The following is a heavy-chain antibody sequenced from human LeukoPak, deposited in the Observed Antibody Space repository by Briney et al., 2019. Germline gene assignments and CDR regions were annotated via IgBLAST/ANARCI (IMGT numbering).Heavy chain of an antibody. CDR3: ARVPGITIFGVVIRDYYYGMDV. V-gene: IGHV3-74*01. Sequence: GRSLRLSCAASGFTFSSYWMHWVRQAPGKGLVWVSRINSDGSSTSYADSVKGRFTISRDNAKNTLYLQMNSLRAEDTAVYYCARVPGITIFGVVIRDYYYGMDVWGQGTTVTVSS. CDR1: GFTFSSYW. CDR2: INSDGSST. D-gene: IGHD3-3*01. J-gene: IGHJ6*02.